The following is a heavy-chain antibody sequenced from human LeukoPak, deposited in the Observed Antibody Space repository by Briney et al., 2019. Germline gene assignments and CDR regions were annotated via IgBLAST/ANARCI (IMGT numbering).Heavy chain of an antibody. Sequence: ASVKVSCKASGYTFTSYDMSWVRQATGQGLEWMGWMNPNSGNTGYVQKFQGRVTMTRNTSISTAYMELSNLRFEDTAVYYCARSPPSYYYDSSGYYYPHWFDPWGQGTLVTVSS. CDR1: GYTFTSYD. D-gene: IGHD3-22*01. CDR2: MNPNSGNT. CDR3: ARSPPSYYYDSSGYYYPHWFDP. J-gene: IGHJ5*02. V-gene: IGHV1-8*01.